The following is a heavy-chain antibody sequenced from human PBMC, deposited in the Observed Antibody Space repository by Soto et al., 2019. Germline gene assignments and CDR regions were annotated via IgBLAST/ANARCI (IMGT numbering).Heavy chain of an antibody. D-gene: IGHD2-8*02. CDR1: GYTFSTYG. V-gene: IGHV1-18*01. Sequence: QVQLVQSGAEVKKPGASVKVSCKASGYTFSTYGLTWVRQAPGQGLEWMGWISASNGDTYSADKFRDRVSMTTDSSTRTAYMEPRSLTAGDAGFYYCARVALDLGWSTTPSDLWGQGTLVTVS. J-gene: IGHJ5*02. CDR2: ISASNGDT. CDR3: ARVALDLGWSTTPSDL.